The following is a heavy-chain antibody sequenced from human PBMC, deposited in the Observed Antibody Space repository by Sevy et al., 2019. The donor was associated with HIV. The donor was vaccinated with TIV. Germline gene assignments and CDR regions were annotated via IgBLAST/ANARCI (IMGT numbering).Heavy chain of an antibody. CDR3: ARDYWGSGHTNADY. J-gene: IGHJ4*02. CDR2: INPNSGGT. V-gene: IGHV1-2*06. CDR1: GYTFTGYY. D-gene: IGHD2-21*01. Sequence: ASVKVSCKASGYTFTGYYMHWVRQAPGQGLEWMGRINPNSGGTNYAQKFQGRVTMTRDTSISTAYMELSRLRSDDTAVYYCARDYWGSGHTNADYWGQGTLVTVSS.